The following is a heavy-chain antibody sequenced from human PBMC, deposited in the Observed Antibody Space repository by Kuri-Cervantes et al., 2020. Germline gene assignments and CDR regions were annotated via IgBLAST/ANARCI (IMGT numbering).Heavy chain of an antibody. D-gene: IGHD2-2*01. Sequence: GGSLRLSCAAPGFTVSSNYMSWVRQAPGKGLEWVSVIYSGGSTYYADSVKGRFTISRDNSKNTLYLQMNSLRAEDTAVYYCARDPGGCSSTSCYTYWYFDLWGRGTLVTVSS. CDR1: GFTVSSNY. CDR2: IYSGGST. J-gene: IGHJ2*01. V-gene: IGHV3-66*02. CDR3: ARDPGGCSSTSCYTYWYFDL.